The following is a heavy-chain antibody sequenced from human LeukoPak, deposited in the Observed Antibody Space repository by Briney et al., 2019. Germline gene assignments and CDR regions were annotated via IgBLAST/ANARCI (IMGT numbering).Heavy chain of an antibody. D-gene: IGHD2-2*01. J-gene: IGHJ6*04. V-gene: IGHV1-58*01. CDR2: IVVGSGNT. CDR1: GFTFTSSA. Sequence: GASVKVSCKASGFTFTSSAVQWVRQARGQRLEWIGWIVVGSGNTNYAQKFQERVTITRDMSTSTAYMELSSLRSEDTAVYYCAATPGVVVPAAMWLYSYGMDVWGKGTTVTVSS. CDR3: AATPGVVVPAAMWLYSYGMDV.